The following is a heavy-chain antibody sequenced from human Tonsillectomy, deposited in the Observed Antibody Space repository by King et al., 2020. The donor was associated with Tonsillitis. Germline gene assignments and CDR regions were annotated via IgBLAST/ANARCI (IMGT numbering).Heavy chain of an antibody. V-gene: IGHV1-18*01. J-gene: IGHJ4*02. Sequence: QLVQSGAEVKKPGSSVKVSCKASGYTFTSYVISWVRQAPGQGLECIGWISTYNGNTNYAQNLQGSATRTTDTSTSTIYVELRSLRSDDTAVYYCARDIRSYYGSGSYSSTFDYWGQGTLVTVSS. CDR2: ISTYNGNT. CDR1: GYTFTSYV. CDR3: ARDIRSYYGSGSYSSTFDY. D-gene: IGHD3-10*01.